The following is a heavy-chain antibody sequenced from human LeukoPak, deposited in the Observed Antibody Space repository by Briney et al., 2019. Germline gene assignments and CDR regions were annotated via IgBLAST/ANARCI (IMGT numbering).Heavy chain of an antibody. D-gene: IGHD2-2*01. J-gene: IGHJ4*02. CDR1: GFTFDDYA. Sequence: GGSLRLSCAASGFTFDDYATHWVRQAPGKGLEWVSGISWNSGSIGYADSVKGRFTISRDNAKNSLYLQMNSLRAEDTALYYCAKSDCSSTSCPTFDYWGQGTLVTVSS. CDR2: ISWNSGSI. V-gene: IGHV3-9*01. CDR3: AKSDCSSTSCPTFDY.